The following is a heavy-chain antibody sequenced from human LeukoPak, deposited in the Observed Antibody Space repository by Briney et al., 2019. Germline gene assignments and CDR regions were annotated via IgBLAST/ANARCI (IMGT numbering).Heavy chain of an antibody. J-gene: IGHJ4*02. CDR2: IIPILDTP. CDR3: ARDLTSYYYDNNGAFDF. Sequence: ASVKVSCKASGGTFSSYAINWVRQAPGQGLEWMGRIIPILDTPNYAQKFQGRVTITADKSTGTAYMELSSLRSEDTAVYYCARDLTSYYYDNNGAFDFWGQGTLVTVSS. CDR1: GGTFSSYA. V-gene: IGHV1-69*04. D-gene: IGHD3-22*01.